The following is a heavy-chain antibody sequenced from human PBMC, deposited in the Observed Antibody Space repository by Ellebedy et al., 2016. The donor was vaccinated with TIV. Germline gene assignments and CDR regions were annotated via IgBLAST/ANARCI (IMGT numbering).Heavy chain of an antibody. J-gene: IGHJ5*02. Sequence: GESLKISCKGSGYSFTSYWIGWVRQAPGQRLEWMGWINAGNGNTKYSQKFQGRVTITRDTSASTAYMELSSLTSEDTAVYYCARGMGLYGGHTWYASWGQGTLVTVSS. CDR2: INAGNGNT. D-gene: IGHD2/OR15-2a*01. CDR3: ARGMGLYGGHTWYAS. CDR1: GYSFTSYW. V-gene: IGHV1-3*01.